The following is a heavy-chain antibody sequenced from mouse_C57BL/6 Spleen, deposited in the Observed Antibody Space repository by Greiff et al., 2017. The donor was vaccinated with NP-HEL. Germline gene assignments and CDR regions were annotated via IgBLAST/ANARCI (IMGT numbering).Heavy chain of an antibody. CDR3: ARVGGSSCWYFDV. CDR1: GFTFSDYY. CDR2: INYDGSST. J-gene: IGHJ1*03. D-gene: IGHD1-1*01. V-gene: IGHV5-16*01. Sequence: DVQLVESEGGLVQPGSSMKLSCTASGFTFSDYYMAWVRQVPEKGLDWVANINYDGSSTYYLDSLKSRFIILRDNAKNILYLQMSSLKSEDTATYYCARVGGSSCWYFDVWGTGTTVTGTS.